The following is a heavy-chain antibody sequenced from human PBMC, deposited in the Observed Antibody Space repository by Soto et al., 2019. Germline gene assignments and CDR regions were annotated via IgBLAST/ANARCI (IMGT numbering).Heavy chain of an antibody. CDR2: IYYSGST. CDR3: ARGEATYCDFWGGYYGGAGQFDY. V-gene: IGHV4-31*03. Sequence: SETLSLTCTVSGGSISSGGYYWSWIRQHPGKGLEWIGYIYYSGSTYYNPSLKSRVTISVDTSKNQFSLKLSSVTAADTAVYYCARGEATYCDFWGGYYGGAGQFDYWGQVPLVIVSS. CDR1: GGSISSGGYY. J-gene: IGHJ4*02. D-gene: IGHD3-3*01.